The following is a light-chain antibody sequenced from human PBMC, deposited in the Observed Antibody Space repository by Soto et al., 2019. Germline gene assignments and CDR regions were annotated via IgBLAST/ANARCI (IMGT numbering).Light chain of an antibody. CDR1: QSVGSN. J-gene: IGKJ1*01. Sequence: EIVMTQSPATLSVSPGEGATLSCRASQSVGSNLAWYQQKAGQAPRLLVYDASTRATGIPARFSGSGSGTDFTLTISGLQSEDFAFYHCQQYNSWPRTFGQGTEVEVK. CDR3: QQYNSWPRT. V-gene: IGKV3-15*01. CDR2: DAS.